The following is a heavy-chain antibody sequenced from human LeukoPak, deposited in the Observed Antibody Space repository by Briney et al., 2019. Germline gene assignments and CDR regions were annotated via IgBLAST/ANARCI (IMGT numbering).Heavy chain of an antibody. D-gene: IGHD2-15*01. V-gene: IGHV4-61*03. CDR2: VYYTGNT. CDR1: GGSVSSGSYY. Sequence: SETLSLTCTDSGGSVSSGSYYWSWIRQPPGKGLEWIGFVYYTGNTNYNPSLGSRVTLSVDTSKNHFSLKLTSVTAADTAVYYCARDTGYCSSGSCYHDYFDYWGQGTLVTVSS. CDR3: ARDTGYCSSGSCYHDYFDY. J-gene: IGHJ4*02.